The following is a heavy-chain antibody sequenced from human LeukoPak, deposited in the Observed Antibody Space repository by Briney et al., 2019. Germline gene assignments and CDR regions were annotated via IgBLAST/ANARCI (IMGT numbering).Heavy chain of an antibody. D-gene: IGHD3-10*01. J-gene: IGHJ4*02. CDR3: ARDMVRGVRTAGY. CDR2: INPNSGGT. Sequence: EWMGWINPNSGGTNYAQKFQGRVTMTRDTSISTAYMELSRLRSDDTAVYYCARDMVRGVRTAGYWGQGTLVTVSS. V-gene: IGHV1-2*02.